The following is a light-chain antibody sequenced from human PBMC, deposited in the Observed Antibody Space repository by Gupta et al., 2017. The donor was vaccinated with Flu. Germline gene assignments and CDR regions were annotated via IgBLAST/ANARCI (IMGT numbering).Light chain of an antibody. V-gene: IGKV2D-29*01. Sequence: SCKSSQSLLHRDCKTNLYWYQKKPGQPPQLLIYEVFNRFSGVPARFSGSGSGTDFTLESSRVESEDSGVYYCIHGLQLPFTFGPGTRVDIK. CDR3: IHGLQLPFT. CDR1: QSLLHRDCKTN. CDR2: EVF. J-gene: IGKJ3*01.